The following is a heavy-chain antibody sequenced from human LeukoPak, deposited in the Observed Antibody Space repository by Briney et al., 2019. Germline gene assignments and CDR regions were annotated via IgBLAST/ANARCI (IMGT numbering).Heavy chain of an antibody. Sequence: PSQTLSLTCTVSGGSISSGGYYWSWIRQHPGKGLEWIGYIYYSGSTYYNPSLKRRVNISVDTSKNQFSLKLSSVTAADTAVYYCARGCYDSSGYWAFDIWGQGTMVTVSS. CDR3: ARGCYDSSGYWAFDI. V-gene: IGHV4-31*03. CDR2: IYYSGST. D-gene: IGHD3-22*01. CDR1: GGSISSGGYY. J-gene: IGHJ3*02.